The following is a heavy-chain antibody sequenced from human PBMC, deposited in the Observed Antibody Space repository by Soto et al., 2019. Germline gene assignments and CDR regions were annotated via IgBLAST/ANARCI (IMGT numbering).Heavy chain of an antibody. V-gene: IGHV1-18*01. CDR3: ESANYGDSDY. CDR2: INAYNGDT. CDR1: GYTFPSST. Sequence: QVELVQSGAEVKKPGASVKVSCKASGYTFPSSTISWLRQAPGQGLEWMGWINAYNGDTKYEHRLQGRVTMTTDTSTNTAYLELASLTSDDTAIYYCESANYGDSDYWGQGTLVTVSS. D-gene: IGHD4-17*01. J-gene: IGHJ4*02.